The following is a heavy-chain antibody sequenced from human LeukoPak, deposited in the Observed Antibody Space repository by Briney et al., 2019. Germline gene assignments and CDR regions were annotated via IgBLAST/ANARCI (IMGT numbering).Heavy chain of an antibody. CDR2: IYYSGST. CDR1: GGSISSSNYY. D-gene: IGHD1-26*01. CDR3: ARPDSGTYVARAFDI. V-gene: IGHV4-39*01. Sequence: ASETLSLTCTVSGGSISSSNYYWGWFRQPPGKGLEWIRSIYYSGSTYYTPSLKSRATISVDTSKNQFSLKLSSVTAADTAVYYCARPDSGTYVARAFDIWGQGTLISVSS. J-gene: IGHJ3*02.